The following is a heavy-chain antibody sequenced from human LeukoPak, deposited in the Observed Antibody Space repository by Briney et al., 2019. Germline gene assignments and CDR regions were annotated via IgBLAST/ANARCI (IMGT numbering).Heavy chain of an antibody. CDR3: ARDGRQGFGELLAYGMDV. V-gene: IGHV3-21*01. CDR1: GFTFSSYS. CDR2: ICSSSSYI. Sequence: GGSLRLSCAASGFTFSSYSMNWVRQAPGKGLEWVSSICSSSSYIYYAASVKGRFTISRDNAKNSLYLLMNSLRAEDTAVYYCARDGRQGFGELLAYGMDVWGQGTTVTVSS. J-gene: IGHJ6*02. D-gene: IGHD3-10*01.